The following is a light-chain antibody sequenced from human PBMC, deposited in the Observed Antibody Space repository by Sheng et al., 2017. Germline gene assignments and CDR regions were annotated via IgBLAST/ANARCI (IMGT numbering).Light chain of an antibody. J-gene: IGKJ1*01. CDR3: QQYNSYWT. CDR1: QVVSNS. V-gene: IGKV1-NL1*01. Sequence: DIQMTQSPSTLSASVGDRVTITCRASQVVSNSLAWYQQRPGKAPKLLLHGASRVEGGVPSRFRGSGSGTDYTLTINSLQPEDTATYYCQQYNSYWTFGQGTKVEIK. CDR2: GAS.